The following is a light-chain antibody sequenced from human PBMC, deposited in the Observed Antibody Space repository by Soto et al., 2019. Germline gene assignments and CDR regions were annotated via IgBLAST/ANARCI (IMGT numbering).Light chain of an antibody. J-gene: IGKJ1*01. V-gene: IGKV1-5*03. CDR2: KAS. CDR3: QQYNSYSWT. Sequence: DIQMTQSPSTLSASVGDRVIITCRARQSISSWLAWYQQKPGKAPNLLIYKASSLESGVPSRFSGSGSGTEFTLTISSLQPDDFATYYCQQYNSYSWTFGQGTKVEIK. CDR1: QSISSW.